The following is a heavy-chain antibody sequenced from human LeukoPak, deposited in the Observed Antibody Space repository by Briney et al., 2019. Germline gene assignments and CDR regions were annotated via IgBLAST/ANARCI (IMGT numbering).Heavy chain of an antibody. V-gene: IGHV3-53*05. CDR3: VDPAAA. CDR1: GFTVSSNY. Sequence: PGGSLRLSCAASGFTVSSNYMSWVRQAPGKGLEWVSVIYSGGSTYYADSVRGRFTISRDNSKNTLYLQMSSLRAEDTAVYYCVDPAAAWGQGTLVTVSS. J-gene: IGHJ4*02. CDR2: IYSGGST. D-gene: IGHD6-13*01.